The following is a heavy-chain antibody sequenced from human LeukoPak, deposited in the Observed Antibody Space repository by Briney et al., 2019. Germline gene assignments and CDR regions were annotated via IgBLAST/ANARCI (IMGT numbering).Heavy chain of an antibody. J-gene: IGHJ2*01. CDR3: ATQDRSGAYWYFDL. Sequence: SETLSLTCTVSGGSISSSSYYWGWIRQPPGKGLEWIGSIYYSGSTSYNPSLKSRVTISVDTSKKQFSLKVTSATAADTAVYYCATQDRSGAYWYFDLWGRGTLVTVSS. D-gene: IGHD3-22*01. V-gene: IGHV4-39*07. CDR1: GGSISSSSYY. CDR2: IYYSGST.